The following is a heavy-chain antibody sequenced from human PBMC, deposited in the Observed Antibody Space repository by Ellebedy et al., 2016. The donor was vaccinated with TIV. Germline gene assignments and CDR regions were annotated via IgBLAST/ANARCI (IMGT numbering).Heavy chain of an antibody. Sequence: MPSETLSLTCTVSGGSISSSNCYWGWIRQPPGKGLEWIGAIYSSGNTYYNPSLKSRVTISLDTSRNQFSLRLTSVTAADTALYYCAREMRGSSSSFGYWGQGTLVTVSS. CDR1: GGSISSSNCY. D-gene: IGHD6-6*01. CDR2: IYSSGNT. V-gene: IGHV4-39*07. J-gene: IGHJ4*02. CDR3: AREMRGSSSSFGY.